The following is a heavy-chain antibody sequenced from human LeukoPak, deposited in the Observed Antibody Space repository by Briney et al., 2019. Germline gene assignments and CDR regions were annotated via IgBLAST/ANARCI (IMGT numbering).Heavy chain of an antibody. D-gene: IGHD3-22*01. CDR1: GYSISSGYY. CDR2: IYHSGST. CDR3: ARDSNYCDSSGYYPMNDAFDF. J-gene: IGHJ3*01. V-gene: IGHV4-38-2*02. Sequence: SETLSLTCTVSGYSISSGYYWGWIRQPPGKGLEWIGSIYHSGSTYYNQSLKSRVTISVDTSKNQFSLKLSSVTAADTAVYYCARDSNYCDSSGYYPMNDAFDFWGQGRMVTVCS.